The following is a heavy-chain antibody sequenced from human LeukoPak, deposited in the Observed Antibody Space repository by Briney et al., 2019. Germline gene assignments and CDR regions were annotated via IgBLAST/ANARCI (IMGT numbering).Heavy chain of an antibody. CDR2: IGSDGKT. CDR3: ARDLEYYVAMDV. CDR1: GFTFSAYA. J-gene: IGHJ6*02. V-gene: IGHV3-23*01. D-gene: IGHD3-10*02. Sequence: ETGGSLRLSCEASGFTFSAYAMTWVRQAPGKGLEWVSSIGSDGKTHYSESVKGRFAISRDNSKSMVFLQLNSVRAEDTALYYCARDLEYYVAMDVWGQGTTVTVSS.